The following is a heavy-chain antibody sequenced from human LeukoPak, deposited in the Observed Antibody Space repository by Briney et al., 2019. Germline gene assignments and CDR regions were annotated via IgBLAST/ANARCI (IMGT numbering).Heavy chain of an antibody. J-gene: IGHJ4*02. D-gene: IGHD6-13*01. CDR1: GYTFTSHP. CDR2: INTNTGNP. CDR3: ARDHGSWYGSLPTEY. V-gene: IGHV7-4-1*02. Sequence: ASVKVSCKASGYTFTSHPMNWVRQAPGQGLEWMGWINTNTGNPTYAQGFTGRFVFSLDTSVSTAYLQISSLKAEDTAVYYCARDHGSWYGSLPTEYWGQGTLVTVSS.